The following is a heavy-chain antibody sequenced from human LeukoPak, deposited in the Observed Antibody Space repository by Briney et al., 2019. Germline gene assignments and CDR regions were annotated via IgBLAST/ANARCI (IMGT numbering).Heavy chain of an antibody. V-gene: IGHV1-2*06. D-gene: IGHD3-9*01. J-gene: IGHJ4*02. CDR3: ARGSTYYDILTGYYPPTDY. CDR2: INPNSGGT. Sequence: GASVKVSCKASGYTFTSYGISWVRQAPGQGLEWMGRINPNSGGTNYAQKSQGRVTMTRDTSISTAYMELSRLRSDDTAVYYCARGSTYYDILTGYYPPTDYWGQGTLVTVSS. CDR1: GYTFTSYG.